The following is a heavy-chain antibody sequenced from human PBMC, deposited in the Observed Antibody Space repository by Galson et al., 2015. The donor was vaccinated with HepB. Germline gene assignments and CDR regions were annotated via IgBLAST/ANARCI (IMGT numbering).Heavy chain of an antibody. CDR1: GFTFSAHG. V-gene: IGHV3-33*01. J-gene: IGHJ4*02. Sequence: SLRLSCAASGFTFSAHGMHWVRQAPGKGLDWVAVIWYDGNNKYYADSVKGRFTISRDNSKNTVFLEIKNLRAEDTAVYFCARGNGNSYGNLDHWGQGTLVTVSS. CDR2: IWYDGNNK. CDR3: ARGNGNSYGNLDH. D-gene: IGHD5-18*01.